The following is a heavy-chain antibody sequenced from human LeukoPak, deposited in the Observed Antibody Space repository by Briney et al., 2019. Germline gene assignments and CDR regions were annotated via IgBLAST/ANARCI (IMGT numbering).Heavy chain of an antibody. CDR1: GFTFSDYY. D-gene: IGHD3-3*01. Sequence: GGSLRLSCAASGFTFSDYYMSWIRQAPGKGLEWVSYISSSGNTKYYADSVKGRFTISRDNAKNSLYLQMNSLRAEDTAVYYCAKTYYDFWSGYNSPFDYWGQGTLVTVSS. CDR2: ISSSGNTK. J-gene: IGHJ4*02. CDR3: AKTYYDFWSGYNSPFDY. V-gene: IGHV3-11*01.